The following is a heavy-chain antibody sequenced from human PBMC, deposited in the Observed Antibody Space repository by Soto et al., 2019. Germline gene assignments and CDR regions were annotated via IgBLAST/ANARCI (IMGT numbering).Heavy chain of an antibody. CDR1: GFTFSSYA. D-gene: IGHD4-17*01. CDR3: AKGVDYGQLFDY. Sequence: EVQLLESGGGLVQPGGSLRLSCAASGFTFSSYAMSWVRQAPGKGLEWVSVISGSGGSTYYADSVKGRFTISRDNSKNTLYLQMNSLRAEDTAVYYCAKGVDYGQLFDYWGQGTLVTVSS. V-gene: IGHV3-23*01. CDR2: ISGSGGST. J-gene: IGHJ4*02.